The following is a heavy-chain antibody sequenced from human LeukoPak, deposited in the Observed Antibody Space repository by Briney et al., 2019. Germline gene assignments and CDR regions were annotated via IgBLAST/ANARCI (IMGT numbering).Heavy chain of an antibody. CDR2: VSPNSGDT. CDR1: GYTFTAYY. D-gene: IGHD4-17*01. Sequence: GASVKVSCKASGYTFTAYYIHWVRQAPGQRPEWVGWVSPNSGDTHFPQKFQGRVTLTRDTFITTAYMELNGLTSDDTAVYYCARAHGDYLDFDYWGQGTLVTVSS. CDR3: ARAHGDYLDFDY. J-gene: IGHJ4*02. V-gene: IGHV1-2*02.